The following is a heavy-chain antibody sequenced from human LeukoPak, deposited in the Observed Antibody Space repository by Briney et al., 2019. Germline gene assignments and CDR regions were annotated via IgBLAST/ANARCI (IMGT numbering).Heavy chain of an antibody. Sequence: GGSLRLSCGASGLTVSSNYMSWVRQAPGKGLEWVSLIYSGGSTYYADSVKGRFTISRDNSKNTLYLQMNSLRAEDTAVYYCARDQGTTVTTEALGYWGQGTLVTVSS. D-gene: IGHD4-17*01. CDR3: ARDQGTTVTTEALGY. J-gene: IGHJ4*02. V-gene: IGHV3-53*01. CDR1: GLTVSSNY. CDR2: IYSGGST.